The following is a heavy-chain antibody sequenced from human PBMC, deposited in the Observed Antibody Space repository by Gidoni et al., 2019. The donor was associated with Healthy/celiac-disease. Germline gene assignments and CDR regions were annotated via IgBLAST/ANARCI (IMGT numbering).Heavy chain of an antibody. CDR1: GYTSTGYY. CDR2: INPNSGGT. D-gene: IGHD6-19*01. Sequence: QVQLVQSGAEVTKPGASVKLSCKASGYTSTGYYMHWVRQAPGQGLEWMGWINPNSGGTNYAQKFQGWVTMTRDTSISTAYMELSRLRSDDTAVYYCARAAVAGYYYYYGMDVWGQGTTVTVSS. CDR3: ARAAVAGYYYYYGMDV. J-gene: IGHJ6*02. V-gene: IGHV1-2*04.